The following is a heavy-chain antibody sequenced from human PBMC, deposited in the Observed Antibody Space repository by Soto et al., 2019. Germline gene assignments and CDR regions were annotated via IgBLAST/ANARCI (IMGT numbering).Heavy chain of an antibody. CDR3: AGNLAHYYYMDF. D-gene: IGHD1-1*01. CDR1: GGFLSRYY. Sequence: SETLSLPCSVSGGFLSRYYWSWIRQPPGKGLEWIGYIYYSGSTNYNPSLKSRVTISVDTSKNQFSLKLSSVTAADTAVYYCAGNLAHYYYMDFWGKGTTVTVSS. CDR2: IYYSGST. J-gene: IGHJ6*03. V-gene: IGHV4-59*08.